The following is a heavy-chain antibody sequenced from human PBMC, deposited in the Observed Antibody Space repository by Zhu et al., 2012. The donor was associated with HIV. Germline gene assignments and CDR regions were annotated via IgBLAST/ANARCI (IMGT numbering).Heavy chain of an antibody. Sequence: QVQMQESGPGLVKPSETLSLACAVSGYSISRGFFWGWIRQSPGKGLEWIGSIYHTGSTYYTPSLKSRVTISVDTSKNQFSLKVTSVTAADTAVYYCARQVPYYHTSGSGKNFDFWGRGTPGQPSPQ. CDR1: GYSISRGFF. D-gene: IGHD3-10*01. V-gene: IGHV4-38-2*01. CDR2: IYHTGST. CDR3: ARQVPYYHTSGSGKNFDF. J-gene: IGHJ4*02.